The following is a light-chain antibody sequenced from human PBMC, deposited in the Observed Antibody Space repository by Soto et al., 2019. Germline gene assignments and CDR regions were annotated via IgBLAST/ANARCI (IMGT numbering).Light chain of an antibody. Sequence: EIVMTQSPATLSVSPGERATLSCRASQSVGSNLAWYQQKPGQAPRLLIYGASTRATGIPARFSGSGSGTEFTLTFSSLQSEDFAVYYCQQYNNWPLTVGGGTKVEIK. CDR1: QSVGSN. CDR2: GAS. V-gene: IGKV3-15*01. J-gene: IGKJ4*01. CDR3: QQYNNWPLT.